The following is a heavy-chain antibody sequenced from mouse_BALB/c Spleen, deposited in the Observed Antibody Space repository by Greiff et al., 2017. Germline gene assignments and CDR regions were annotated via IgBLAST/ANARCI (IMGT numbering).Heavy chain of an antibody. CDR1: GFTFSDYY. CDR2: ISDGGSYT. CDR3: ARDPYGNGRYAMDY. D-gene: IGHD2-10*02. J-gene: IGHJ4*01. Sequence: EVKLVESGGGLVKPGGSLKLSCAASGFTFSDYYMSWVRQTPEKRLEWVATISDGGSYTYYPDSVKGRFTISRDNAKNNLYLQMSSLKSEDTAMYYCARDPYGNGRYAMDYWGQGTSVTVSS. V-gene: IGHV5-4*02.